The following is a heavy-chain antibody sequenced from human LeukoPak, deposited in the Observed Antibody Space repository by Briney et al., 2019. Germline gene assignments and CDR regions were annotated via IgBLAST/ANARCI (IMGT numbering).Heavy chain of an antibody. D-gene: IGHD5-18*01. CDR3: VRDRSYGAFDS. J-gene: IGHJ4*02. CDR2: ITWNGGTT. V-gene: IGHV3-20*01. CDR1: GLTFDDHG. Sequence: GGSLRLSCAASGLTFDDHGMNWVRQAPGKGLEWVSGITWNGGTTGYSDPVRGRFTISRDNAKNSLYLQMNSLRAEDTAFYRCVRDRSYGAFDSWGLGTLVTVSS.